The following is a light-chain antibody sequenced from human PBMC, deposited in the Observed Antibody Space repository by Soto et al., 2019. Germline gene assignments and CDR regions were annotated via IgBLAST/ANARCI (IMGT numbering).Light chain of an antibody. V-gene: IGKV1-9*01. J-gene: IGKJ3*01. Sequence: DIQLTQSPSFLSASVGDRVTITCRASQGISSYLAWYQQKPGKAPKLLIYAASTLRSGVPSRFSGSGSGTEFTLTISSLQPEDFATYYCQQLYSYPGFTFGPGTKVDI. CDR3: QQLYSYPGFT. CDR2: AAS. CDR1: QGISSY.